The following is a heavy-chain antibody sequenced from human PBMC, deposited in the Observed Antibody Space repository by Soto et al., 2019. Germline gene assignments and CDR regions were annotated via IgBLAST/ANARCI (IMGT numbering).Heavy chain of an antibody. CDR3: ASNSGYDRFSDAFDI. CDR2: IYYSGST. V-gene: IGHV4-31*03. Sequence: SETLSLTCTVSGGSISSGGYYWSWTRQHPGKGLEWIGYIYYSGSTYYNPSLKSRVTISVDTSKNQFSLKLSSVTAADTAVYYCASNSGYDRFSDAFDIWGQGTMVTVSS. CDR1: GGSISSGGYY. D-gene: IGHD5-12*01. J-gene: IGHJ3*02.